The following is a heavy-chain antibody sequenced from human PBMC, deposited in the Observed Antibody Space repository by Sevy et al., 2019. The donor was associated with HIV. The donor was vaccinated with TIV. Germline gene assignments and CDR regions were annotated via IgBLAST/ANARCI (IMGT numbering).Heavy chain of an antibody. CDR2: ISSSGSTI. V-gene: IGHV3-48*02. CDR1: GFTFSSYS. Sequence: GGSLRLSCAASGFTFSSYSMNWVRQAPGKGLEWVSYISSSGSTIYYADSVKGRFTISRDNAKNSLYLQMNSLRDEDTAVYYCARDEWYSSSWYSMAAFSSWGQGTLVTVSS. J-gene: IGHJ4*02. CDR3: ARDEWYSSSWYSMAAFSS. D-gene: IGHD6-13*01.